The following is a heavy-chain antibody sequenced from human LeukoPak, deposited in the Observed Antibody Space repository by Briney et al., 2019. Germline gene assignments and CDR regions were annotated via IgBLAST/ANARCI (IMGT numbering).Heavy chain of an antibody. Sequence: SETLSLTCAVSGGSISSSNWWSWVRQAPGKGLEWIGEIYHSGSTNYNPSLKSRVTISVDKSKNQFSLKLRSVTAADTAVYYCARCLNDYGVQYYSDYWGRGTLVTVSS. CDR3: ARCLNDYGVQYYSDY. CDR2: IYHSGST. J-gene: IGHJ4*02. V-gene: IGHV4-4*02. D-gene: IGHD4-17*01. CDR1: GGSISSSNW.